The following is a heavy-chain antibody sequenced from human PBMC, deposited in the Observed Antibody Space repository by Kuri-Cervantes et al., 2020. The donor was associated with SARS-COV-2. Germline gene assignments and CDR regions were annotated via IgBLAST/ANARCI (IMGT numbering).Heavy chain of an antibody. D-gene: IGHD6-6*01. J-gene: IGHJ3*02. CDR1: GGSFSSGDYY. V-gene: IGHV4-30-4*08. CDR2: IYYSGST. Sequence: LRLSCTVSGGSFSSGDYYWSWIRQPPGKGLEWIGYIYYSGSTYYTPSPKCGVTISVDTSKNQSSLKLSSVTAADAAVYYCSSDQASRSSEIPAFDIWGQGTMVTVSS. CDR3: SSDQASRSSEIPAFDI.